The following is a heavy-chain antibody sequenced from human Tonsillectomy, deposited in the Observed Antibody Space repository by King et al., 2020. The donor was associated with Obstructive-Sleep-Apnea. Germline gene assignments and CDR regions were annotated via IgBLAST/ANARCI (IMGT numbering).Heavy chain of an antibody. D-gene: IGHD3-10*01. CDR1: GFSLSNARMG. CDR2: IFSNDEK. V-gene: IGHV2-26*01. J-gene: IGHJ4*02. Sequence: HVTLKESGPVLVKPTETLTLTCTVSGFSLSNARMGVSWIRQPPGKALEWLAHIFSNDEKSYSTSLKSRLTISKDTSKSQVVLTMTNMDPVDTATSYCARIPSGTVRGVGFDYWGQGTLVTVSS. CDR3: ARIPSGTVRGVGFDY.